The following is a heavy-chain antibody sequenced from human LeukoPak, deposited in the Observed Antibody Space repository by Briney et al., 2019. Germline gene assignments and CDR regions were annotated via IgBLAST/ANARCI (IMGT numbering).Heavy chain of an antibody. V-gene: IGHV3-21*01. J-gene: IGHJ6*02. CDR1: GFTFSSYS. CDR3: ARDSSPNYGMDV. D-gene: IGHD6-19*01. Sequence: GGSLRLSCAASGFTFSSYSMNWVRQAPGKGLEWVSSISSSSSHIYYADSVKGRFTISRDNAKNSLYLQMNSLRAEDTAVYYCARDSSPNYGMDVWGQGTTVTVSS. CDR2: ISSSSSHI.